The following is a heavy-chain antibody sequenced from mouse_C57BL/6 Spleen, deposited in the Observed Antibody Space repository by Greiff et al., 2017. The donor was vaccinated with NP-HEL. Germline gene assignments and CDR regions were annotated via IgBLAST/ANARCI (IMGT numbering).Heavy chain of an antibody. CDR2: INPSNGGT. CDR1: GYTFTSYW. V-gene: IGHV1-53*01. CDR3: ARLRLGISYYFDY. Sequence: VKLQQPGTELVKPGASVKLSCKASGYTFTSYWMHWVKQRPGQGLEWIGNINPSNGGTNYNEKFKSKATLTVDKSSSTAYMQLSSLTSEDSAVYYCARLRLGISYYFDYWGQGTTLTVSS. J-gene: IGHJ2*01.